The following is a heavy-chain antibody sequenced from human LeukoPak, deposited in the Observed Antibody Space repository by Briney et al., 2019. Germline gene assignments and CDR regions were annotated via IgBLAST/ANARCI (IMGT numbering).Heavy chain of an antibody. CDR2: INHSGST. CDR1: GGSFSGYY. J-gene: IGHJ6*02. Sequence: SETLSLTCAVYGGSFSGYYWSWIRQPPGKGLEWIGEINHSGSTNYNPSLKSRVTISVDTSKNQFSLKLSSVTAADTAVYYCARGIPDCSSTSCWDYYYGMDVWGQGTTATVSS. CDR3: ARGIPDCSSTSCWDYYYGMDV. V-gene: IGHV4-34*01. D-gene: IGHD2-2*01.